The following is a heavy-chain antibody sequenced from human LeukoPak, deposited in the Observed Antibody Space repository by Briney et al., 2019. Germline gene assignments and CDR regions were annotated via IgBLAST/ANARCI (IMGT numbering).Heavy chain of an antibody. CDR1: GFTVNSYN. D-gene: IGHD3-16*01. Sequence: GGSLRLSCSASGFTVNSYNMNWVRQAPGKGLEWVSEITGSGGTTYCTDSVKGRFTISRDNSKNTLYLQMNSLRVEDTAVYYCATKMGGFWGRGTLVTVSS. CDR2: ITGSGGTT. J-gene: IGHJ4*02. CDR3: ATKMGGF. V-gene: IGHV3-23*01.